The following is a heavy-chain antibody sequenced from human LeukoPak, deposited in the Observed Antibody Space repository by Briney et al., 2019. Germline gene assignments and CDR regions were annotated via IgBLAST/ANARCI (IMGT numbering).Heavy chain of an antibody. D-gene: IGHD3-22*01. J-gene: IGHJ4*02. CDR2: IKRDGSEK. V-gene: IGHV3-7*01. Sequence: GGSLRLSCAASGFTFSSYWMCWVRQAPGKGLEWVSNIKRDGSEKYYVDSVKGRFTISRDNAKNSLYLQMNSLRAEDTAVYYCATDDNSGSDYWGQGTLVTVSS. CDR1: GFTFSSYW. CDR3: ATDDNSGSDY.